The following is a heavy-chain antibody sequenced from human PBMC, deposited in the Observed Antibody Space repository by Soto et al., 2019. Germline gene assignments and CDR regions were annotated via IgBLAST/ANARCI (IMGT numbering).Heavy chain of an antibody. D-gene: IGHD3-3*01. CDR3: ARATPHYDFWSGPYYYYYGLDV. V-gene: IGHV4-59*01. CDR2: IYYSGST. J-gene: IGHJ6*02. Sequence: SETLSLTCRVSGVSINRYYWSWIRPPPGKGLEWIGYIYYSGSTNYNPSLKSRVTISVDTSKNQFSLKLNSVTAADTAVYYCARATPHYDFWSGPYYYYYGLDVWGQGTTVTVSS. CDR1: GVSINRYY.